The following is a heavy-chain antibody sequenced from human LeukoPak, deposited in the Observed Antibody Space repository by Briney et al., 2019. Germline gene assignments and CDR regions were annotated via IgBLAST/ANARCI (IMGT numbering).Heavy chain of an antibody. Sequence: GGSLRLSCAASGFTFSSYAMSWVRQAPGKGLEWVSAISGSGGSTYYADSVKGRFTISRDNSKNTLYLQMNSLRAEDTAVYYCAKVYWSSCSSTSCPDAFDIWGQGTMVTVSS. D-gene: IGHD2-2*01. J-gene: IGHJ3*02. CDR3: AKVYWSSCSSTSCPDAFDI. CDR2: ISGSGGST. CDR1: GFTFSSYA. V-gene: IGHV3-23*01.